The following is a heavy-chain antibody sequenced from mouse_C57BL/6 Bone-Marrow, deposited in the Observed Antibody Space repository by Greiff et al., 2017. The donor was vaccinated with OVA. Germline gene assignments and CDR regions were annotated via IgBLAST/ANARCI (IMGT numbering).Heavy chain of an antibody. V-gene: IGHV3-6*01. D-gene: IGHD2-4*01. CDR2: ISYDGSN. Sequence: EVKLQESGPGLVKPSQSLSLTCSVTGYSITSGYYWHWIRQFPGNKLEWMGYISYDGSNNYNPSLKNRISITRDTSKNQFFLKLNSVTTEDTATYYCARRADYDGFAYWGQGTLVTVSA. J-gene: IGHJ3*01. CDR3: ARRADYDGFAY. CDR1: GYSITSGYY.